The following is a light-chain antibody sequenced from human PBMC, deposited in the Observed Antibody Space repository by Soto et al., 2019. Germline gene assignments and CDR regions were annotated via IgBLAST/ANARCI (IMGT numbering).Light chain of an antibody. V-gene: IGLV2-14*03. CDR1: SSDVGGYNY. CDR3: ISYTSRHIYV. CDR2: DVT. J-gene: IGLJ1*01. Sequence: QSVLTQPASVSGSPGQSITISCTGTSSDVGGYNYVSWYQQNPGRAPKLIIYDVTNRSSGISNRFYGSKSGNKASLTISGLQTEDEADYYCISYTSRHIYVFGTGIKVTVL.